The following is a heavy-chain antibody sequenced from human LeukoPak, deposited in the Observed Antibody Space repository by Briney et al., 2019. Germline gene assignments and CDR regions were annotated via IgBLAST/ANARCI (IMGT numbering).Heavy chain of an antibody. CDR2: IYSDGTT. CDR1: GFTVSSNY. J-gene: IGHJ4*02. V-gene: IGHV3-66*04. D-gene: IGHD6-19*01. CDR3: ARPGAEVAGTAFNY. Sequence: GGSLRLSCAASGFTVSSNYMSWVRQAPGKGLEWVSIIYSDGTTYYADSVKGRFTISRDNSKNTVYLQMNSLRAEDTAVYYCARPGAEVAGTAFNYWGQGTLVTVSS.